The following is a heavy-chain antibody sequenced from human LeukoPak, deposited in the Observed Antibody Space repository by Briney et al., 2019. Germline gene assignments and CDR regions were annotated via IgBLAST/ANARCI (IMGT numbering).Heavy chain of an antibody. CDR3: ARRGSGYYPYTHFDY. J-gene: IGHJ4*02. Sequence: GASVKVSCKASGYTFTGYYMHWVRQMPGKGLEWMGIIYPGDSDTRYSPSFQGQVTISADKSISTAYLQWSSLKASDTAMYYCARRGSGYYPYTHFDYWGQGTLVTVSS. CDR2: IYPGDSDT. D-gene: IGHD3-22*01. CDR1: GYTFTGYY. V-gene: IGHV5-51*01.